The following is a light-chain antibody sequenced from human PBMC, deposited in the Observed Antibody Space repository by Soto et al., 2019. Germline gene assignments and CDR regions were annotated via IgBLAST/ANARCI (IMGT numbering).Light chain of an antibody. V-gene: IGKV3-20*01. CDR2: GAS. J-gene: IGKJ2*01. CDR1: QSVRNSY. CDR3: QQYGSSPYT. Sequence: EILLAQSPGTLSLSPGERATLSCRASQSVRNSYLAWYQQKPGQAPRLLIYGASGRATGIPDRFSGSGSGTDFTLTISRLEPEDFAVYYCQQYGSSPYTFGQGTKLEI.